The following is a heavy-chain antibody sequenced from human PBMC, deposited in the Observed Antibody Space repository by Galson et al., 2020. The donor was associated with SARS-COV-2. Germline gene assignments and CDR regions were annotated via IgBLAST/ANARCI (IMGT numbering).Heavy chain of an antibody. CDR1: GFTFSTYA. J-gene: IGHJ4*02. CDR2: ISSSGGNT. V-gene: IGHV3-23*01. CDR3: AKETLYCSGGSCYYDFDY. Sequence: GGSLRLSCAAPGFTFSTYAMSWVRQAPGKGLEWVSAISSSGGNTYYADSVKGRFTISRDNSKNTLFLQMNTLRAEDTAVYYCAKETLYCSGGSCYYDFDYWGQGTLVTVSS. D-gene: IGHD2-15*01.